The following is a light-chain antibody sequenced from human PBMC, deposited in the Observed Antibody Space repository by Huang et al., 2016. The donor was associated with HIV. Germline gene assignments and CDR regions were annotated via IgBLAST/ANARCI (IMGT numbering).Light chain of an antibody. Sequence: PGERATVSCRASQSVSTFLAWYQHKPGQATRLLIFDASNRASGVPARFSGTGSGTDFTLTISSLEPSDVAVYYCQQHSYWPITFGRGTRLEI. J-gene: IGKJ5*01. CDR1: QSVSTF. CDR3: QQHSYWPIT. V-gene: IGKV3-11*01. CDR2: DAS.